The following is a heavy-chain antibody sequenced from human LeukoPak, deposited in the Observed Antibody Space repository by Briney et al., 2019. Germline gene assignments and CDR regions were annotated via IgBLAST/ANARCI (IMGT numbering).Heavy chain of an antibody. D-gene: IGHD3-3*01. CDR3: AREGGYYDFWSGPIGPLTT. V-gene: IGHV3-23*01. CDR1: GFTFSSYA. CDR2: ISGSGDST. J-gene: IGHJ5*02. Sequence: GGSLRLSCAASGFTFSSYAMSWVRQAPGKGLEWVSAISGSGDSTYYADSVKGRFTISRDNSKNTLYLQMNSLRAEDTAVYYCAREGGYYDFWSGPIGPLTTWGQGTLVTVSS.